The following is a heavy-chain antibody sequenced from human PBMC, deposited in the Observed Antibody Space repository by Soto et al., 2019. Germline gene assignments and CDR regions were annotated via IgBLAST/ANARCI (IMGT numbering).Heavy chain of an antibody. CDR3: ARGRGYSSGLNWFDP. D-gene: IGHD6-19*01. CDR1: GGTFSSYT. Sequence: GASVKVSCKASGGTFSSYTISWVRQAPGQGLEWMGRIIPILGIANYAQKFQGRVTITADKSTSTAYMELSSLRSEESAVYYCARGRGYSSGLNWFDPWGQGTLVTVSS. CDR2: IIPILGIA. J-gene: IGHJ5*02. V-gene: IGHV1-69*02.